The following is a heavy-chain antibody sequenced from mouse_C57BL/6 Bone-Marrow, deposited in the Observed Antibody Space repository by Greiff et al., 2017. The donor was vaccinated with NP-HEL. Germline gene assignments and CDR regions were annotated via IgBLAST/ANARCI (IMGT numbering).Heavy chain of an antibody. CDR3: TSSYYINSWYFDV. D-gene: IGHD2-5*01. J-gene: IGHJ1*03. CDR1: GYTFTDYE. V-gene: IGHV1-15*01. Sequence: QVQLQQSGAELVRPGASVTLSCKASGYTFTDYEMHWVKQTPVHGLEWIGAIDPETGGTAYNQKFKGKAILTADKSSSTAYMELRSLTSEDSAVYYCTSSYYINSWYFDVWGTGTTVTVSS. CDR2: IDPETGGT.